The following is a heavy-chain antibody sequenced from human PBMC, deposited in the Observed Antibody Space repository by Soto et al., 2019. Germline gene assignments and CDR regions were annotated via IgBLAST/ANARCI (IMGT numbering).Heavy chain of an antibody. CDR3: ARDADILTGSDAFDI. V-gene: IGHV3-11*05. CDR2: IGSSSSYT. CDR1: GFTFSDYY. J-gene: IGHJ3*02. D-gene: IGHD3-9*01. Sequence: PGGSLRLSCSASGFTFSDYYMSWIRQAPGKGLEWVSYIGSSSSYTNYADSVKGRFTISRDSAKNSLYLQMNSLRAEDTAVYYCARDADILTGSDAFDIWGQGTMVT.